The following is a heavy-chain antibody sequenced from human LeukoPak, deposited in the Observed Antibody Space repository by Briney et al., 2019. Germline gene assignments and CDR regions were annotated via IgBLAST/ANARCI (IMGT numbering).Heavy chain of an antibody. J-gene: IGHJ6*02. D-gene: IGHD3-3*01. V-gene: IGHV1-69*04. CDR2: IIPILGIA. CDR3: ARDDSGMRSYYDFWSGPPGTYYGMDV. CDR1: GGTFSSYA. Sequence: SVKVSCKASGGTFSSYAISWVRQAPGQGLEWMGRIIPILGIANYAQKFQGRVTITADKSTSTAYMELSSLRSEDTAVYYCARDDSGMRSYYDFWSGPPGTYYGMDVWGQGTTVTVSS.